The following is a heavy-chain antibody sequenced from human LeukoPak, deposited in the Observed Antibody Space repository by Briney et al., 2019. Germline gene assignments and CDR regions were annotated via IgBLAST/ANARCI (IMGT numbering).Heavy chain of an antibody. V-gene: IGHV3-53*01. CDR3: ARAGDDTTNW. CDR1: DFAVGCNY. D-gene: IGHD2-8*01. Sequence: PGGSLRLSCAAPDFAVGCNYMTWVRQAPGKGLEWVSVIYSGGKTFYADSVKGRFTISRDDSKNTLYLQMNSLRAEDTAIYYCARAGDDTTNWWGQGTLVTVSS. J-gene: IGHJ4*02. CDR2: IYSGGKT.